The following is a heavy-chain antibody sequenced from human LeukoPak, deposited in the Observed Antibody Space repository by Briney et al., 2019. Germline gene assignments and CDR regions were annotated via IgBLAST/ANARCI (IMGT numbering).Heavy chain of an antibody. V-gene: IGHV4-59*11. D-gene: IGHD6-19*01. CDR2: VHHTGVT. J-gene: IGHJ6*02. Sequence: SETLSLTCSVSGGSITSLYWSWVRQPPGKGLEYVGYVHHTGVTNYNPSLKGRVTVSMDASKNQFYLKLNSVTAADTAVYYCVRSATIAVFRYGMDVWGQGTTVTVSS. CDR1: GGSITSLY. CDR3: VRSATIAVFRYGMDV.